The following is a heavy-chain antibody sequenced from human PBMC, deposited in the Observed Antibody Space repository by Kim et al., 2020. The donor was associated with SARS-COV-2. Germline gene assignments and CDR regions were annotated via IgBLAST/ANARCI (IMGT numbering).Heavy chain of an antibody. CDR2: ISSSGSTI. D-gene: IGHD2-2*02. V-gene: IGHV3-11*01. Sequence: GGSLRLSCAASGFTFSDYYMSWIRQAPGKGLEWVSYISSSGSTIYYADSVKGRFTISRDNAKNSLYLQMNSLRAEDTAVYYCARDLLPVVPAAIPPGGVPYYYGMDVWGQGTTVTVSS. CDR1: GFTFSDYY. CDR3: ARDLLPVVPAAIPPGGVPYYYGMDV. J-gene: IGHJ6*02.